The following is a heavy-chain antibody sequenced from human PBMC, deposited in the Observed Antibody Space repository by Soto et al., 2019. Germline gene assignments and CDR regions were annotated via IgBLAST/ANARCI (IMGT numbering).Heavy chain of an antibody. J-gene: IGHJ4*02. CDR1: GFTFSSYA. CDR3: AKAGALGYYDILTGYYTGRYYFDY. Sequence: EVQLLESGGGLVQPGGSLRLSCAASGFTFSSYAMSWVRQAPGKGLEWVSAISGSGGSTYYADSVKGRFTISRDNTKNTLYLQMNSLRGEDTAVYYCAKAGALGYYDILTGYYTGRYYFDYWGQGTLVTVSS. V-gene: IGHV3-23*01. D-gene: IGHD3-9*01. CDR2: ISGSGGST.